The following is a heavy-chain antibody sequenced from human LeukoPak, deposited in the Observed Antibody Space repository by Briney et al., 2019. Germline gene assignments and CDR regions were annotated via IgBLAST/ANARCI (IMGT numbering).Heavy chain of an antibody. CDR3: ARAPGRYCSGGSCYSESIYYYYGMDV. J-gene: IGHJ6*02. Sequence: GSSVKVSCKASGGTFSSYAISWVRQAPGQGLEWMGGIIPIVGTANYAQKFQGRVTITADESTSTAYMELSSLRSEDTAVYYCARAPGRYCSGGSCYSESIYYYYGMDVWGQRTTVTVSS. CDR1: GGTFSSYA. D-gene: IGHD2-15*01. CDR2: IIPIVGTA. V-gene: IGHV1-69*01.